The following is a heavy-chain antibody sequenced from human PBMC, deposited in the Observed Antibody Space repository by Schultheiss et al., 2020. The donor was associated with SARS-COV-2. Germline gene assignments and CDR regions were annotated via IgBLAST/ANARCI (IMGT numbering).Heavy chain of an antibody. CDR1: GGTFSSYA. CDR2: IIPILGIA. V-gene: IGHV1-69*04. J-gene: IGHJ3*02. D-gene: IGHD3-16*02. Sequence: GGSLRLSCKASGGTFSSYAISWVRQAPGQGLEWMGRIIPILGIANYAQKFQGRVTITADKSTSTAYMELSSLRSEDTAVYYCARVDTEDYVWGSYRPGAFDIWGQGAMVTVSS. CDR3: ARVDTEDYVWGSYRPGAFDI.